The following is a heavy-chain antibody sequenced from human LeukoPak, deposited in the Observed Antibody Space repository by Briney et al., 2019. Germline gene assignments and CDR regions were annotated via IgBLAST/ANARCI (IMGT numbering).Heavy chain of an antibody. Sequence: GGSLRLSCAASGFTFSSYWMSWVRQAPGKGLEWVANIKQDGSEKYYVDSVKGRFTISRDNAKNSLYLQMNSLRAEDTAVYYCATLPWVGYFDYWGQGTLVTVSS. CDR1: GFTFSSYW. J-gene: IGHJ4*02. CDR2: IKQDGSEK. V-gene: IGHV3-7*01. CDR3: ATLPWVGYFDY. D-gene: IGHD1-26*01.